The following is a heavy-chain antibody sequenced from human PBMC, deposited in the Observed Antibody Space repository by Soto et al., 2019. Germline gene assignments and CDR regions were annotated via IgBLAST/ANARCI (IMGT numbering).Heavy chain of an antibody. CDR1: RYSITSGGYS. V-gene: IGHV4-30-2*01. CDR3: ARVPDR. Sequence: LSETLSLTCALSRYSITSGGYSWSWIRQPPGKGLEWIGYIYHSGSTYYNPSLKSRVTISVDRSKNQSSLKLSSVTAADTAVYYCARVPDRWGQGTLVTVS. D-gene: IGHD2-2*01. J-gene: IGHJ5*02. CDR2: IYHSGST.